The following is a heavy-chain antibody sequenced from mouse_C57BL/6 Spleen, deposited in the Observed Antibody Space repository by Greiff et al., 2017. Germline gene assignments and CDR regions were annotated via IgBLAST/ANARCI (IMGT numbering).Heavy chain of an antibody. V-gene: IGHV5-4*01. J-gene: IGHJ3*01. Sequence: EVKLMESGGGLVKPGGSLKLSCAASGFTFSSYAMSWVRQTPEKRLEWVATISDGGSYTYYPDNVKGRFTISRDNAKNNLYLQMSHLKSEDTAMYYCAREGLAYWRQGTLVTVSA. CDR3: AREGLAY. D-gene: IGHD3-3*01. CDR2: ISDGGSYT. CDR1: GFTFSSYA.